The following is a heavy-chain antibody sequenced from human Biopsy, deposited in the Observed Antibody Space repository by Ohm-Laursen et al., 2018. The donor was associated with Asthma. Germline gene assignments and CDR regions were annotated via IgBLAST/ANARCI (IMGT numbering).Heavy chain of an antibody. V-gene: IGHV4-30-2*01. CDR3: ARVKDGYNFDY. Sequence: SDTLSLTCAVSGGSISSGGYSWSWIRQPPGKGLEWIGYIYHSGSTYYNPSLKSRVTISVDRSKNQFSLKLSLVTAADTAVYYCARVKDGYNFDYWGQGTLVTVSS. D-gene: IGHD5-24*01. J-gene: IGHJ4*02. CDR1: GGSISSGGYS. CDR2: IYHSGST.